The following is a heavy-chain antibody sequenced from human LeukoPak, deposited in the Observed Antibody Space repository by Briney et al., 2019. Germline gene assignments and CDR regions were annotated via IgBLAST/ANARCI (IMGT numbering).Heavy chain of an antibody. CDR1: GVTFKNYP. CDR2: IGDKGGGT. Sequence: GGSLRLSCAASGVTFKNYPMSWVRQAPGKGLDWVSAIGDKGGGTKYADSVRGRFTISRDNSRNRLYLQMDSLRVEDTAIYYCGRDWKLDYWGQGVLVTVSS. D-gene: IGHD1-1*01. V-gene: IGHV3-23*01. J-gene: IGHJ4*02. CDR3: GRDWKLDY.